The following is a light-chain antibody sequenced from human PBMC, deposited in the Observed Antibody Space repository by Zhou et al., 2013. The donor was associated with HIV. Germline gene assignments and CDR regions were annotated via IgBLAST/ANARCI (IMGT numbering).Light chain of an antibody. V-gene: IGKV3-20*01. CDR2: GAF. J-gene: IGKJ1*01. CDR1: QSVSGSS. Sequence: EVVLTQSPTTLSLSPGERATLSCRASQSVSGSSLAWYQQKPGQAPRLLIYGAFNRVSGIPDRFSGSGSGTDFTLTITRLEPEDLAVYSCQQYASSPRTFGQGTKVEIK. CDR3: QQYASSPRT.